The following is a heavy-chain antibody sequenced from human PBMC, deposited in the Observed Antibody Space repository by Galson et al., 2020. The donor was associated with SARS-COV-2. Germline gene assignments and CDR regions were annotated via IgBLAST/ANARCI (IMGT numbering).Heavy chain of an antibody. CDR3: ARDGGSHFEGFDI. CDR1: GGSISSYF. V-gene: IGHV4-4*07. J-gene: IGHJ3*02. CDR2: IHPSGNT. D-gene: IGHD1-26*01. Sequence: SETLSLTCTVSGGSISSYFWSWIRQPAGKGLEWIGRIHPSGNTNYNPSLKSRVTMSVDTSKKQFSLKLSSATAADTAVYYCARDGGSHFEGFDIWDQGTMVTVSS.